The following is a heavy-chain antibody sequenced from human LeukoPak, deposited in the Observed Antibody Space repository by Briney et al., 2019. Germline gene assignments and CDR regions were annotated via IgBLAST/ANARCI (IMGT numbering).Heavy chain of an antibody. CDR3: GRVAQDIVVVLAAIHFDY. CDR1: GGSISSYY. V-gene: IGHV4-34*01. Sequence: KASETLSLTCTVSGGSISSYYWSWIRQPPGKGLEWIGEINHSGSTNYNPSLKSRVTISVDTSKNQFSLKLSSVTAADTAVYYCGRVAQDIVVVLAAIHFDYWGQGTLVTVSS. D-gene: IGHD2-2*01. CDR2: INHSGST. J-gene: IGHJ4*02.